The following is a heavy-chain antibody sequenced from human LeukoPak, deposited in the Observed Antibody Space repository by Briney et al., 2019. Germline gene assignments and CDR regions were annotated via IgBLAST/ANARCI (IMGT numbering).Heavy chain of an antibody. D-gene: IGHD3-3*01. J-gene: IGHJ4*02. Sequence: GGSLRLSCEASGFTFSTYWMTWVRQAPGKGLEWVANIKEDGSEKHYVDSVKGRFTISRDNAKKSLYLQMNSLRAEDTAVYYCASTSWSGYDYWGQGTLVTVSS. V-gene: IGHV3-7*01. CDR1: GFTFSTYW. CDR3: ASTSWSGYDY. CDR2: IKEDGSEK.